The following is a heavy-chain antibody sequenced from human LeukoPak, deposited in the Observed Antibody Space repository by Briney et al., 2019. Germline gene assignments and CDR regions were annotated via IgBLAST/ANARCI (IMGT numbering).Heavy chain of an antibody. CDR1: GFTFSSYD. V-gene: IGHV3-48*03. J-gene: IGHJ4*02. D-gene: IGHD6-19*01. CDR2: ISRGGSTI. Sequence: PGGSLRLSWAASGFTFSSYDMNWVRQAPGKGLEWVSYISRGGSTIYYADSVKGRFTISRDNAKNSLYLLMNSLRAEDTAVYFCARVVYSSGWSYFDYWGQGTLVTVSS. CDR3: ARVVYSSGWSYFDY.